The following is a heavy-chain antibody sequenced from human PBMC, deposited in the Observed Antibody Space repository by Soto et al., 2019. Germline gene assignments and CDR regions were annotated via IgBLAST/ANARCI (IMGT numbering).Heavy chain of an antibody. CDR3: AEDYYDSSGSSYYGMDV. Sequence: SVKVSCKASGGTFSSYAISWVRQAPGQGLEWMGGIIPIFGTANYAQKFQGRVTITADESTSTAYMEPSSLRSEDTAVYYCAEDYYDSSGSSYYGMDVWGQGTTVTVSS. J-gene: IGHJ6*02. CDR1: GGTFSSYA. CDR2: IIPIFGTA. D-gene: IGHD3-22*01. V-gene: IGHV1-69*13.